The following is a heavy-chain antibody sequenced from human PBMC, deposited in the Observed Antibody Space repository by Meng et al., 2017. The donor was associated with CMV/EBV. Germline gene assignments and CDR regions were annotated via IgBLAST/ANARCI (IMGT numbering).Heavy chain of an antibody. J-gene: IGHJ3*02. V-gene: IGHV1-2*02. CDR1: GYTFTGYY. CDR2: INPNSGGT. CDR3: AVAVAPRGDAFDI. D-gene: IGHD6-19*01. Sequence: ASVKVSCKASGYTFTGYYMHWVRQAPGQGLEWMGWINPNSGGTNYARKFQGRVTMTRDTSISTAYMELSRLSSDDTAVYYCAVAVAPRGDAFDIWGQGTMVTVSS.